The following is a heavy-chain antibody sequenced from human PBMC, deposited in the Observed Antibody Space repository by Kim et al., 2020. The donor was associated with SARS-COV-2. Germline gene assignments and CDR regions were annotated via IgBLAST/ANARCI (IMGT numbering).Heavy chain of an antibody. D-gene: IGHD3-22*01. V-gene: IGHV3-23*01. J-gene: IGHJ4*02. CDR3: AKDHPSSGWPAFDS. CDR1: GFVFSTRA. CDR2: VNNGGNA. Sequence: GGSLRLSCAASGFVFSTRAMCWVRQAPGKGLEWVASVNNGGNAYYADSVRGRFTIPRDLTKDTLDLQMNSLRVDDTALYYCAKDHPSSGWPAFDSWGQGT.